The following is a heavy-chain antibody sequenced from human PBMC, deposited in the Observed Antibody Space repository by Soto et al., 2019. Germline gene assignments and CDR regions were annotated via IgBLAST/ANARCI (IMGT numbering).Heavy chain of an antibody. CDR3: ARVFHDFWIGYYREDFDY. CDR2: INAGNGNT. V-gene: IGHV1-3*01. J-gene: IGHJ4*02. Sequence: QVQLVQSGAEVKKPGASVKVSCKASGYTFTSYAMHWVRQAPGQRLEWMGWINAGNGNTKYSQKFQGRVTITRDTSASTAYMELSSLRSEDTAVYYCARVFHDFWIGYYREDFDYWGQGTLVTVSS. CDR1: GYTFTSYA. D-gene: IGHD3-3*01.